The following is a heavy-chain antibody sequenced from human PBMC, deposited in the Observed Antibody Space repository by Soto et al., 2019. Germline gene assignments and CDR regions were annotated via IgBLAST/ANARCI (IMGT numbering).Heavy chain of an antibody. Sequence: QKYLVESGGGVVQPGGSLRLSCVASGPIFSGYGMHWVRQAPGKGLEWVAVIWYDGSNKYYADSVKGRFTISRDNSKNMLYRQMESLRAEDTAVYYCARDGIGGTVFRGFCDYWGQGTLVTVSS. CDR1: GPIFSGYG. J-gene: IGHJ4*02. D-gene: IGHD1-7*01. CDR2: IWYDGSNK. V-gene: IGHV3-33*01. CDR3: ARDGIGGTVFRGFCDY.